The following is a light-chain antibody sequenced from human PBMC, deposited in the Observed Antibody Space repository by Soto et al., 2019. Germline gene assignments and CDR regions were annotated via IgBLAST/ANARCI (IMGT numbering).Light chain of an antibody. CDR1: SSDVGSYNL. J-gene: IGLJ1*01. Sequence: QSVLTQPASVSGSPGQSITISCTGTSSDVGSYNLVSWYQQHPGEAPKLIIYEGSVRPSGVSNRFSASKSGNTASLTISGLQAEDEADYYCCSYAGDYTWVFGTATKLTVL. CDR2: EGS. CDR3: CSYAGDYTWV. V-gene: IGLV2-23*01.